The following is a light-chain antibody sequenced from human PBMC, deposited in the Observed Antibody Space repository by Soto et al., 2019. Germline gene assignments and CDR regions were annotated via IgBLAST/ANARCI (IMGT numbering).Light chain of an antibody. J-gene: IGKJ1*01. V-gene: IGKV1-39*01. CDR1: QSIWNY. CDR3: QQTDSTPQT. Sequence: DIQMTQSPSSLTASVGDRITISCRASQSIWNYVSWYQQKPGTAPKLLIRAASSLQSGVPSRFSGSGSGTDFTLTISSLQIEDFATYFCQQTDSTPQTFGQGTNVEI. CDR2: AAS.